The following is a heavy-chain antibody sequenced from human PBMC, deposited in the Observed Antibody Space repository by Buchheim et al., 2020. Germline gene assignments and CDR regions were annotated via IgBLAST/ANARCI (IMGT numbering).Heavy chain of an antibody. V-gene: IGHV5-51*01. CDR3: ARHEDFWSGYYPFDD. CDR1: GYNFASYW. CDR2: IYPGDSDT. D-gene: IGHD3-3*01. J-gene: IGHJ4*02. Sequence: EVQLVQSGAEVKRPGESLKISCKGSGYNFASYWIGWVRQMPGKGLEWMGIIYPGDSDTRYSPSFQGQVTISADKSISPAYPQWSNLKASDTAMYYCARHEDFWSGYYPFDDWGQGTL.